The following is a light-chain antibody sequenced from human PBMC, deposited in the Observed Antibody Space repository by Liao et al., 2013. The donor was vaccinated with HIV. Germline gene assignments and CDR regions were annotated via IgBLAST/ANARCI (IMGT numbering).Light chain of an antibody. CDR3: LAWDGDTAV. CDR2: QDD. V-gene: IGLV3-1*01. CDR1: TLADKY. J-gene: IGLJ1*01. Sequence: SFDLTQPPSVSVSPGQTASITCSGDTLADKYTFWYQQKPGQSPVLVIYQDDKRPSGIPERFSGSNSDNTPTLTVSGTQAVDEADYFCLAWDGDTAVFGTGTRVTVL.